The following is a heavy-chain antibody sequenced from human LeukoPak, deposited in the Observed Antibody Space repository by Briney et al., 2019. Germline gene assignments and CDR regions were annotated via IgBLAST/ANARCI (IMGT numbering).Heavy chain of an antibody. CDR2: INHSGST. CDR1: GGSFSGYY. J-gene: IGHJ5*02. Sequence: SETLSLTCAVYGGSFSGYYWSWIRQPPGKGLEWIGEINHSGSTNYNPSLKSRVTISVDTSKNQFSLKLSSVTAADTAVYYCARGRVLLWFGELLPYNWFDPWGQGTLVTVSS. V-gene: IGHV4-34*01. CDR3: ARGRVLLWFGELLPYNWFDP. D-gene: IGHD3-10*01.